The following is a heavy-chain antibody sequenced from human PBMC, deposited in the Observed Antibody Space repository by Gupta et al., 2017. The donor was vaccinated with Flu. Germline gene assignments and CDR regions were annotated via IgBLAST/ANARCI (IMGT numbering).Heavy chain of an antibody. V-gene: IGHV4-39*01. Sequence: PPGKGLEWIGSIYYSGSTYYNPSLKSRVTISVDTSKNQFSLKLSSVTAADTAVYYCARLPPKSRRYLGWFDPWGQGTLVTVSS. CDR2: IYYSGST. CDR3: ARLPPKSRRYLGWFDP. J-gene: IGHJ5*02. D-gene: IGHD1-1*01.